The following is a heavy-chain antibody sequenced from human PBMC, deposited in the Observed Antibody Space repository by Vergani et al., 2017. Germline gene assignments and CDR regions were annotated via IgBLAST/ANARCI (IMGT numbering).Heavy chain of an antibody. V-gene: IGHV4-31*03. D-gene: IGHD1-14*01. CDR2: IYYSGST. CDR3: ARGYTPYYYMDV. CDR1: GGSISSGGYY. J-gene: IGHJ6*03. Sequence: QVQLQESGPGLVKPSQTLSLTCTVSGGSISSGGYYWSWIRQHPGKGLEWIGYIYYSGSTYYNPSLKSRVTISVDTSKNQFYLKLSSVTAADTVVYYCARGYTPYYYMDVWGKGTTVTVSS.